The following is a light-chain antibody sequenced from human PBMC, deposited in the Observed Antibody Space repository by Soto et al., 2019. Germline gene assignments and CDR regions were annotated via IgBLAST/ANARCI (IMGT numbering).Light chain of an antibody. Sequence: DIQMTQSPSSLSASLGDRVTITCRASQGISVYLAWFQQKPGKVPKLLIYAASTLQSGVPSRFSGSGSGTDFTLTISSLQPEDVATYYCQKSNSAPLTFGGGTKVEIK. CDR3: QKSNSAPLT. J-gene: IGKJ4*01. CDR2: AAS. CDR1: QGISVY. V-gene: IGKV1-27*01.